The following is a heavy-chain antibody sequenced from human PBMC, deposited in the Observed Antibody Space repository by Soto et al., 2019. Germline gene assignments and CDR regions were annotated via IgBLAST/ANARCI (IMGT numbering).Heavy chain of an antibody. CDR1: GFTFSDYY. Sequence: PGGSLRLSCAASGFTFSDYYMSWIRQAPGKGLEWVAYISSSGSTIYYADSVKGRFTISRDNAKNSLYLQMNSLRAEDTAVYYCARVITGSLWLNDYWGQGTLVTVSS. CDR2: ISSSGSTI. V-gene: IGHV3-11*01. CDR3: ARVITGSLWLNDY. J-gene: IGHJ4*02. D-gene: IGHD3-22*01.